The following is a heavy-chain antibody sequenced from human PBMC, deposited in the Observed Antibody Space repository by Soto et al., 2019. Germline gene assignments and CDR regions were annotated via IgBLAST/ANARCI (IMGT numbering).Heavy chain of an antibody. V-gene: IGHV4-30-4*01. D-gene: IGHD3-3*01. CDR1: GGSISSGDYY. Sequence: PSETLSLTCTVSGGSISSGDYYWSWIRQPPGKGLEWIGYIYYSGSTYYNPSLKSRVTISVDTSKNQFSLKLSSVTAADTAVYYCARGYDLWSGYYTGSSWFDPWGQGTLVTVSS. CDR2: IYYSGST. J-gene: IGHJ5*02. CDR3: ARGYDLWSGYYTGSSWFDP.